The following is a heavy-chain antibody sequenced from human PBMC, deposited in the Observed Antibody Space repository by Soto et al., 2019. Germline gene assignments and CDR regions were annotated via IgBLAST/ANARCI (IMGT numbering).Heavy chain of an antibody. CDR1: GFSLSTSGVG. Sequence: SGPTLVNPTQTLTLTCTFSGFSLSTSGVGVGWIRQPPGKALEWLALIYWDDDKRYSPSLRSRLTISKDTSKNQVVLTMTNMDHVDTATYHCIQSRCGGDCLQSYASHYYYGMDVWGQGTTVTVSS. CDR2: IYWDDDK. D-gene: IGHD2-21*02. J-gene: IGHJ6*02. CDR3: IQSRCGGDCLQSYASHYYYGMDV. V-gene: IGHV2-5*02.